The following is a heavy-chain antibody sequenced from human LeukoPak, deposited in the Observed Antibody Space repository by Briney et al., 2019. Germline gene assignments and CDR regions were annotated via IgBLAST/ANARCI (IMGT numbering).Heavy chain of an antibody. CDR1: GFTFSSYD. V-gene: IGHV3-33*08. Sequence: GGSLRLSCAACGFTFSSYDMHWVRRAAGKGLEWVAFISSDGSNAYYADSVKGRFTISRDNSKNTVYLQMNSLRAEDTAMYYCARDRGLRDLDHWGQGNLVTVSS. J-gene: IGHJ4*02. CDR2: ISSDGSNA. D-gene: IGHD3-10*01. CDR3: ARDRGLRDLDH.